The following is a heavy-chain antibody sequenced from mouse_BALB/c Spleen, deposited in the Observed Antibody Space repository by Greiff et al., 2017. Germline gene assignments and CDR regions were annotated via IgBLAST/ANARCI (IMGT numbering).Heavy chain of an antibody. CDR2: INPYNDGT. J-gene: IGHJ1*01. CDR1: GYTFTSYV. V-gene: IGHV1-14*01. CDR3: ARTGGSSYVRYFDV. D-gene: IGHD1-1*01. Sequence: EVQLQQSGPELVKPGASVKMSCKASGYTFTSYVMHWVKQKPGQGLEWIGYINPYNDGTKYNEKFKGKATLTSDKSSSTAYMELSSLTSEDSAVYYCARTGGSSYVRYFDVWGAGTTVTVSS.